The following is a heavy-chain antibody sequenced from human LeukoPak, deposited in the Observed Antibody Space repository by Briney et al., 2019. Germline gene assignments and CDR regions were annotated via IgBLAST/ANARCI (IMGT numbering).Heavy chain of an antibody. CDR1: GFNFTNFA. Sequence: GGSLRLSCATSGFNFTNFAMNWVRQAPGKGLEWVSFISGSGGTKHCADSVKGRFTISRDSSNNLVFLQMSNLRPDDTAVYFCARDSPYTLWAVFEPWGQGPWLSSSQ. V-gene: IGHV3-23*01. CDR2: ISGSGGTK. J-gene: IGHJ5*02. CDR3: ARDSPYTLWAVFEP. D-gene: IGHD3-16*01.